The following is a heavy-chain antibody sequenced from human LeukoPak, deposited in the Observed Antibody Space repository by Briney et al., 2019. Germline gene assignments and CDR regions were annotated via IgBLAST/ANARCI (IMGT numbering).Heavy chain of an antibody. J-gene: IGHJ4*02. CDR2: MNQDGSEK. CDR1: GFTFSSYW. V-gene: IGHV3-7*01. Sequence: AGGSLRLSCAASGFTFSSYWMSWVRQAPGKGLEWVANMNQDGSEKYYVGSVTGRFTISRDNAKTSLYLQMNSLRGEDKAVYYCAVAGPARGGFDHWGQGILVTVSS. CDR3: AVAGPARGGFDH. D-gene: IGHD2-2*01.